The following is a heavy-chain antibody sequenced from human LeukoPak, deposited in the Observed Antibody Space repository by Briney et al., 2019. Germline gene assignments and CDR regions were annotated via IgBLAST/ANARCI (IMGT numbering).Heavy chain of an antibody. Sequence: SETLSLTCTVSGGSISSSSYYWGWIRQPPGKGLEWIGSIYYSGSTYYNPSLKSRVTISVDTSKNQLSLKLSSVTAADTAVYYCARGRRDYDFWSGYYEINWFDPWGQGTLVTVSS. CDR3: ARGRRDYDFWSGYYEINWFDP. J-gene: IGHJ5*02. CDR1: GGSISSSSYY. CDR2: IYYSGST. V-gene: IGHV4-39*07. D-gene: IGHD3-3*01.